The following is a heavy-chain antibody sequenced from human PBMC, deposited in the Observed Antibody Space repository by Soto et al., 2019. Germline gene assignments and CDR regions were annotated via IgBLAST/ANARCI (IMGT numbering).Heavy chain of an antibody. Sequence: ASVKVSCKASGYTLTSYYMHWVRQAPGQGLEWMGIINPSGGSTSYAQKFQGRVTMTRDTSTSTVYMELSSLRSEDTAVYYCARELLWFGELLPTIDYWGQGTLVTVSS. CDR1: GYTLTSYY. J-gene: IGHJ4*02. CDR2: INPSGGST. CDR3: ARELLWFGELLPTIDY. V-gene: IGHV1-46*03. D-gene: IGHD3-10*01.